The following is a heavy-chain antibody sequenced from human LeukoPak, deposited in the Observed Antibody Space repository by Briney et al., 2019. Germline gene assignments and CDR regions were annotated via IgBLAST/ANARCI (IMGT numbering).Heavy chain of an antibody. V-gene: IGHV1-69*05. CDR3: ARDASDSKVRGVIGYYFDY. D-gene: IGHD3-10*01. Sequence: SVKVSCKASGGTFSSYAISWVRQAPGQGLEWMGGIIPIFGTANSAQKFQGRVTITTDESTSTAYMGLSSLRSEDTAVYYCARDASDSKVRGVIGYYFDYWGQGTLVTVSS. CDR2: IIPIFGTA. J-gene: IGHJ4*02. CDR1: GGTFSSYA.